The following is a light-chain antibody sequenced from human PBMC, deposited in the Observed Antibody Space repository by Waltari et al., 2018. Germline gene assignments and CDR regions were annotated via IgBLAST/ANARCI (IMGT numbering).Light chain of an antibody. CDR1: QAVSNY. J-gene: IGKJ2*01. Sequence: EIVLTQSPGTLSVSPGETAPLSCRASQAVSNYLGWYQQKPGQPPRLLINDASNRAPGVPARFSGSGSGTDFTLTISSLEPEDFGVYYCQQRVSWPVTFGQGTKLEIK. CDR3: QQRVSWPVT. V-gene: IGKV3-11*01. CDR2: DAS.